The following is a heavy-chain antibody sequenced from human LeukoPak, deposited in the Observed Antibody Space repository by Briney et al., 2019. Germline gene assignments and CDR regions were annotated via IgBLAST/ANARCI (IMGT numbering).Heavy chain of an antibody. D-gene: IGHD2-21*01. CDR2: IIPIFGTA. CDR3: ARGPIVTTLNWFDP. J-gene: IGHJ5*02. CDR1: GGTFSSYA. Sequence: GASVKVSCKASGGTFSSYAISWVRQAPGQGLEWMGGIIPIFGTANYAQKFQGRVTITADESTSTAYMELSSLRSEDTAVYYCARGPIVTTLNWFDPWGQGTLVTVSS. V-gene: IGHV1-69*13.